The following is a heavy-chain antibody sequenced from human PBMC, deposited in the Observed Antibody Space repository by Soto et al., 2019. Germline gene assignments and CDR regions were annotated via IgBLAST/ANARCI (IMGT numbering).Heavy chain of an antibody. V-gene: IGHV3-74*01. CDR3: ASGIRGKYGMDV. CDR2: INGDGSRS. J-gene: IGHJ6*02. CDR1: GFTFSDYW. Sequence: EVQLVESGGGLVQPAGSLILSCATSGFTFSDYWIHWVRQAPGKGLVWVSRINGDGSRSDYADSVKGRFTIYRDNAENTLYLQMNSLSAEDTAVYFCASGIRGKYGMDVWGHGTTITVSS. D-gene: IGHD3-10*01.